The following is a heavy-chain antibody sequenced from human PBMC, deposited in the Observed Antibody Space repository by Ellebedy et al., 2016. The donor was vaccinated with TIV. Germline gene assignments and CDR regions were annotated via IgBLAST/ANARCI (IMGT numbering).Heavy chain of an antibody. CDR1: GFSFSRYA. D-gene: IGHD4-17*01. V-gene: IGHV3-23*01. CDR3: ARVDTVTTPNYYYYYGMDV. Sequence: GESLKISCAASGFSFSRYAMSWVRQAPGKGLEWVSGIFGSGGGISYADSVKGRFTISRDNAKNSLYLQMNSLRAEDTAVYYCARVDTVTTPNYYYYYGMDVWGQGTTVTVSS. CDR2: IFGSGGGI. J-gene: IGHJ6*02.